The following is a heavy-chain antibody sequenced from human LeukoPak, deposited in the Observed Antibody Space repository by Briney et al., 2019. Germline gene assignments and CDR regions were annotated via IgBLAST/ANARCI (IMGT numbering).Heavy chain of an antibody. CDR2: IKPEGSEK. CDR3: VRGGTYWTVS. Sequence: GGSLSLSCAAPGFVFRASYMSWVRKSPGKGLGWVATIKPEGSEKYHVESVSGRFTISRDNTNDSLFLQMNSLRVDDTAVYYCVRGGTYWTVSWGQGTLVNVS. J-gene: IGHJ5*01. V-gene: IGHV3-7*01. CDR1: GFVFRASY.